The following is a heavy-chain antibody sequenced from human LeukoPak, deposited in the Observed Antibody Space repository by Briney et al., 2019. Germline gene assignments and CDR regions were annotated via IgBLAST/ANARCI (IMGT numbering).Heavy chain of an antibody. D-gene: IGHD6-19*01. CDR3: AKSRGSSKSGPQWLAYFDY. CDR1: GFGFNDAA. CDR2: ISSSGANT. J-gene: IGHJ4*02. Sequence: PGGSLRLSCAASGFGFNDAAMTWVRQAPGKGLEWVSLISSSGANTYYADSVKGRFTISRDNSKNTLYLQMNSLRAEDTAVYYCAKSRGSSKSGPQWLAYFDYWGQGTLVTVSS. V-gene: IGHV3-23*01.